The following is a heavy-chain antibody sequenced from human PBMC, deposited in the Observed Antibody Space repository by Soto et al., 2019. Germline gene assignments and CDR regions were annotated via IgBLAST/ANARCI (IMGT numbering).Heavy chain of an antibody. CDR2: ISYDGSNK. D-gene: IGHD6-13*01. V-gene: IGHV3-30*18. CDR1: GFTFSSYG. Sequence: GSLRLSCAASGFTFSSYGMHWVRQAPGKGLEWVAVISYDGSNKYYADSVKGRFTISRDNSKNTLYLQMNSLRAEDTAVYYCAKDGSRSIAAAVNWFDPWGQGTLVTVS. CDR3: AKDGSRSIAAAVNWFDP. J-gene: IGHJ5*02.